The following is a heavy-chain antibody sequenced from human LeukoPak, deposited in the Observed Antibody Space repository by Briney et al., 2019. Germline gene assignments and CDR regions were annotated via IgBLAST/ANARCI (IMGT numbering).Heavy chain of an antibody. Sequence: GESLEISCKGSGYSFFSYWIGWVRQMPGKGLEWLGIIYPGDSDTRYSPSFQGQVTISADKSISTAYLQWSSLKASDTAMYYCARPGYCSGGSCYGFDYWGQGTLVTVSS. V-gene: IGHV5-51*01. CDR1: GYSFFSYW. D-gene: IGHD2-15*01. CDR2: IYPGDSDT. CDR3: ARPGYCSGGSCYGFDY. J-gene: IGHJ4*02.